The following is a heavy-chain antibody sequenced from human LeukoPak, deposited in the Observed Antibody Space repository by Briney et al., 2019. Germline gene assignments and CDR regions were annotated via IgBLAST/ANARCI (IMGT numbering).Heavy chain of an antibody. Sequence: KPSETLSLTCTVSGGSISSYYWSWIRQPPGKGLEWIGYIYYRGSTTYNPSLQSRVTISVDTSNNQFSLKLSSVPAADTAVYYCARIPTNAVPAAHNGFDIWGQGTMLTVSS. CDR1: GGSISSYY. D-gene: IGHD2-2*01. CDR2: IYYRGST. V-gene: IGHV4-59*08. CDR3: ARIPTNAVPAAHNGFDI. J-gene: IGHJ3*02.